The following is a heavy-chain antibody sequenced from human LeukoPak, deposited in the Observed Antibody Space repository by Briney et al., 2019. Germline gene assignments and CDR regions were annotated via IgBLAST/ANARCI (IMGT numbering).Heavy chain of an antibody. CDR3: ARGPIVAVRNYFDY. CDR1: GDTFNSYT. D-gene: IGHD3-22*01. CDR2: IIPILGIA. Sequence: SVKVSCKTSGDTFNSYTISWVRQAPGQGLEWMGRIIPILGIANYAQKFQGRVTTTADKSTSTAYMELSSLRSEDTAVYHCARGPIVAVRNYFDYWGQGTLVTVSS. J-gene: IGHJ4*02. V-gene: IGHV1-69*02.